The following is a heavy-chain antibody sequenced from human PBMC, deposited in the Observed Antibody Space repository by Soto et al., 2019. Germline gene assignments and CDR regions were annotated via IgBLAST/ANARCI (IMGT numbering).Heavy chain of an antibody. CDR2: ISGYSGNT. CDR3: ARDTFGFVNSLDL. CDR1: GYIFSLFN. J-gene: IGHJ3*01. D-gene: IGHD3-10*01. Sequence: QVQLVQSGGEVKKPGASVKVSCKASGYIFSLFNINWVRQAPGQGLEWMGWISGYSGNTNYAPTFQGRFTMTTDTSTNTAYMELRSLTSDDTAMYYCARDTFGFVNSLDLWGQGSMVTVSS. V-gene: IGHV1-18*01.